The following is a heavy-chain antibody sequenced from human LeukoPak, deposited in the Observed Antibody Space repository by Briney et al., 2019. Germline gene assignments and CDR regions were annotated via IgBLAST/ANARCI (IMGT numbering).Heavy chain of an antibody. CDR2: IYSGGST. CDR3: ARYSADYDILTGYFHY. V-gene: IGHV3-66*01. J-gene: IGHJ4*02. Sequence: PGGSLRLSCAASGFTVSSNYMSWVRQAPGKGLEWVSVIYSGGSTYYADSVKGRFTISRDNSKNTLYLQMNSLRAEDTAVYYCARYSADYDILTGYFHYWGQGTLVTVSS. D-gene: IGHD3-9*01. CDR1: GFTVSSNY.